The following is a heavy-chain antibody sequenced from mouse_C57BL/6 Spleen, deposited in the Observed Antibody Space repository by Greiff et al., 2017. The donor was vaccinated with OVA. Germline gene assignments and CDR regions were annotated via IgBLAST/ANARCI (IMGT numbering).Heavy chain of an antibody. D-gene: IGHD3-2*02. CDR2: IDPSDSET. Sequence: VQLQQPGAELVRPGSSVKLSCKASGYTFTSYWMHWVKQRPIQGLEWIGNIDPSDSETHYNQKFKDKATLTVDKSSSTAYIQLSSLTSEDSAVYYCARGDPIRSYFDYWGQGTTLTVSS. J-gene: IGHJ2*01. V-gene: IGHV1-52*01. CDR1: GYTFTSYW. CDR3: ARGDPIRSYFDY.